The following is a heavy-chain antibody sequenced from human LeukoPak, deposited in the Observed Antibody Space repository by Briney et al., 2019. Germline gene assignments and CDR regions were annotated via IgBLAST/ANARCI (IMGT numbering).Heavy chain of an antibody. D-gene: IGHD3-9*01. J-gene: IGHJ4*02. V-gene: IGHV3-48*03. CDR1: GFTFSSYE. CDR2: ISSSGSTI. Sequence: GGSLSLSCAASGFTFSSYEMNWVRQAPGKGLEWVSYISSSGSTIYHADSVKGRFTISRDNAKNSLYLQMNSLRAEDTAVYYCARELTQDFDYWGQGTLVTVSS. CDR3: ARELTQDFDY.